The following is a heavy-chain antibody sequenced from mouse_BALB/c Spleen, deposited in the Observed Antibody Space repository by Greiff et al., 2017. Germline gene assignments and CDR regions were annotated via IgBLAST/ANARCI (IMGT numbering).Heavy chain of an antibody. V-gene: IGHV1-5*01. J-gene: IGHJ4*01. D-gene: IGHD1-1*01. CDR3: TRSVLREGAMDY. CDR1: GYSFTSYW. CDR2: IYPGNSDT. Sequence: EVQLQQSGTVLARPGASVKMSCKASGYSFTSYWMHWVKQRPGQGLEWIGAIYPGNSDTSYNQKFKGKAKLTAVTSASTAYMELSSLTNEDSAVYYCTRSVLREGAMDYWGQGTSVTVSS.